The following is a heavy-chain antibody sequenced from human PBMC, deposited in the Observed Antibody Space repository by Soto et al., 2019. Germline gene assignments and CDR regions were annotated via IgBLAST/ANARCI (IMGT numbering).Heavy chain of an antibody. CDR1: DDSLSSNTYG. Sequence: TSETLSLTCTVSDDSLSSNTYGWTWIRHYAGKGLEWIGYVYSNGNSYSSPSLQSRVSMSVDTSRSQFSLRLSSVTAADTAAYFCARALYFYPSASFYLASWGRGTLVTVSS. D-gene: IGHD3-10*01. CDR3: ARALYFYPSASFYLAS. CDR2: VYSNGNS. J-gene: IGHJ4*02. V-gene: IGHV4-31*03.